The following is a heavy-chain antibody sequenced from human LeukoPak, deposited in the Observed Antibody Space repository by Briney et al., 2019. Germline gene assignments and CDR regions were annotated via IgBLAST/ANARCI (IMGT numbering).Heavy chain of an antibody. J-gene: IGHJ4*02. CDR2: IIPILGIA. V-gene: IGHV1-69*04. D-gene: IGHD5/OR15-5a*01. CDR1: GGTFSSYA. CDR3: ATATRVHDYYFDY. Sequence: SVKVSCKASGGTFSSYAISWVRQAPGQGLEWMGRIIPILGIANYAQKFQGRVTMTEDTSTDTAYMELSSLRSEDTAVYYCATATRVHDYYFDYWGQGTLVTVSS.